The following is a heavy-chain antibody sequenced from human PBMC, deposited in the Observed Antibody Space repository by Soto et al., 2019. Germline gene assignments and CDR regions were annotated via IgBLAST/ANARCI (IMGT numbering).Heavy chain of an antibody. V-gene: IGHV3-23*01. CDR2: ISGDGGST. CDR1: RFTFTSYA. Sequence: EVQLLESGGGLVQPGGSLRLSCAASRFTFTSYALNWVRQAPGKGLEWVSTISGDGGSTYYADSVKGRFTISRDNSKNTLYIQIHSLRAEDTAVYYCAKGGNWNDVHYYYGMDVWGQGTTVTVSS. J-gene: IGHJ6*02. CDR3: AKGGNWNDVHYYYGMDV. D-gene: IGHD1-20*01.